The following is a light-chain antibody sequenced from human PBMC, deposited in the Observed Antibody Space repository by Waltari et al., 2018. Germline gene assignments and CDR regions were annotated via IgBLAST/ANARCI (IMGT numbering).Light chain of an antibody. Sequence: DIQMTQSPSSLSASVGDRVTITCRASQSISTYLNWYQQKPGKAPKPLICAASILQSGVPSRFSGSGSGTDFTLTISSLQPEDFATFYCQQSYSSPRTFGQGTKVEIK. CDR3: QQSYSSPRT. CDR2: AAS. J-gene: IGKJ1*01. CDR1: QSISTY. V-gene: IGKV1-39*01.